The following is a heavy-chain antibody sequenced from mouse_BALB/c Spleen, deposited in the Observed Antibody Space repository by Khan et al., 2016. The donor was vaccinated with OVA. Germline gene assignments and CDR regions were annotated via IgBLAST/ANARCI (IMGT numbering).Heavy chain of an antibody. CDR2: INPTNGRT. Sequence: QVQLQQPGAELVKAGASVKMSCKASGYTFTRYWMHWVKQRLGQGLEWFAEINPTNGRTDYNEKFKSKATLTVDKSSSTAYMLLSGLTFEDSAVYYCARIKKIVATYFDYWGQGTTLTVAS. CDR1: GYTFTRYW. CDR3: ARIKKIVATYFDY. V-gene: IGHV1S81*02. D-gene: IGHD1-1*01. J-gene: IGHJ2*01.